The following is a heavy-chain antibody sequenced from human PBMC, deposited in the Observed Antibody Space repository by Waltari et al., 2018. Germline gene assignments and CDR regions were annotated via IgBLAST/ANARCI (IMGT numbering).Heavy chain of an antibody. Sequence: EVQLVESGGGLVKPGGSLRLSCDASGFTFSAYNMNWFRLAPGKGLEWVSSISGDSRFIYYADSVNGRFTISGDDAKDSLVLQMNSLRVEDTAIYYCARDRRGYFDYWGQGTLVTVSS. CDR3: ARDRRGYFDY. J-gene: IGHJ4*02. D-gene: IGHD3-16*01. CDR2: ISGDSRFI. CDR1: GFTFSAYN. V-gene: IGHV3-21*01.